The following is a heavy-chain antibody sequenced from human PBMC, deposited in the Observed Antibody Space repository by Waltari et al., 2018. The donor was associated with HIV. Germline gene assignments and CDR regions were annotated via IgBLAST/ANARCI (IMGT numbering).Heavy chain of an antibody. V-gene: IGHV3-30*03. CDR2: IMYDENYK. D-gene: IGHD5-18*01. CDR1: GFSFSNYV. CDR3: AREDAGYSYGYSAFDI. J-gene: IGHJ3*02. Sequence: QVQLVESGGGVVQPGRSLRLSCAASGFSFSNYVMHWVRQAPGKGLEWVAVIMYDENYKHYEDSVEGRFVISRDSSTVYLEMSSLRPEDTAVYYCAREDAGYSYGYSAFDIWGQGTLVIVSS.